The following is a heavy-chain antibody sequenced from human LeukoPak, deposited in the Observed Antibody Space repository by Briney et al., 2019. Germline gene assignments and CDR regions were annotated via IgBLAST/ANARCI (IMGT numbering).Heavy chain of an antibody. Sequence: AETLSLTCTVSGDSISGYYWSWVRQPPGKGLEWVGYIYYSGSPNSNPSLQRRVTISLDTSRGHFSLKLSSATAADTAVYYCARGERLGPDFWGQGTLVTVSS. CDR3: ARGERLGPDF. J-gene: IGHJ4*02. CDR2: IYYSGSP. D-gene: IGHD1-1*01. V-gene: IGHV4-59*01. CDR1: GDSISGYY.